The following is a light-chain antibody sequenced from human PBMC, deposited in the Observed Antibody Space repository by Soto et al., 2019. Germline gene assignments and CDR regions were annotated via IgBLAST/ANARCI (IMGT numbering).Light chain of an antibody. CDR3: QTWGTGFWV. CDR1: SGYSSYA. Sequence: QVVLTQSPSASASLGASVKLTCTLSSGYSSYAIAWHQQQPEKGPRYLMILNSDGSHNKGDGIPDRFSGSSSGTERYLTISSLQSEDEGDYYCQTWGTGFWVFGGGTKVTVL. J-gene: IGLJ3*02. CDR2: LNSDGSH. V-gene: IGLV4-69*01.